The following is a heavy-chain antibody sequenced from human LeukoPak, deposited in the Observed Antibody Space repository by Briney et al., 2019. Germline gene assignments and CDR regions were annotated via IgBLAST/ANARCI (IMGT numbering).Heavy chain of an antibody. Sequence: SETLSLTCTVSGGSISSNYWSWLRQPPGKGLEWSGYMSYSGSSNYNPSLRSRVTISVDTSKNQFSLKLSSVTAADTAVYYCARRSGTYHAFDIWGQGTMVTVSS. CDR3: ARRSGTYHAFDI. V-gene: IGHV4-59*01. CDR1: GGSISSNY. CDR2: MSYSGSS. D-gene: IGHD1-26*01. J-gene: IGHJ3*02.